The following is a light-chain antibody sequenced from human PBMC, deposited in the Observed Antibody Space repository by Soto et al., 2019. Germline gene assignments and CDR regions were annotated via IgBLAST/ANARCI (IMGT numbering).Light chain of an antibody. V-gene: IGKV1-33*01. J-gene: IGKJ1*01. CDR2: DAS. Sequence: DIQITQSPSSLSASVGDRVTITCQASQDISNYLNWYQQKPGKAPKLLIYDASNLETGVPSRFSGSGSETEFTLTIRSLQSEDFALYYCHQYNNWPWTFGQGTKVDIK. CDR1: QDISNY. CDR3: HQYNNWPWT.